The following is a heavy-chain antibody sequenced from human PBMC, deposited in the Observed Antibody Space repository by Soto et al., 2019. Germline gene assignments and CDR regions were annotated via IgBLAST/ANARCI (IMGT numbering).Heavy chain of an antibody. D-gene: IGHD1-7*01. CDR2: IIPIFGTA. CDR1: GGTYRSYA. Sequence: SLKGWLKASGGTYRSYAISWVRQATGQGLEWMGGIIPIFGTANYAQKFQGRVTITADESTSTAYMELSSLRSEDTAVYYCARVRLELRTDAVFDIWGQGTMVTV. V-gene: IGHV1-69*01. CDR3: ARVRLELRTDAVFDI. J-gene: IGHJ3*02.